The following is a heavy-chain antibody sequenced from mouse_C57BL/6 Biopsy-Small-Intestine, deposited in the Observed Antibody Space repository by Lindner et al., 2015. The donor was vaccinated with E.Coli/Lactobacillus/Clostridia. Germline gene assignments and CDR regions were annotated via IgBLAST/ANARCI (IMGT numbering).Heavy chain of an antibody. Sequence: SVKVSCKTSGYTFTDYGISWVRQAPGQGLEWLGWISAYYGYTDYSEKVQGRVTLTTETSTRTAYMELGSLRSDDTAVYYCTILTHCSGVTCYSYDHWGQGTLVTVSS. J-gene: IGHJ4*01. D-gene: IGHD2-12*01. CDR1: GYTFTDYG. V-gene: IGHV1-74*01. CDR3: TILTHCSGVTCYSYDH. CDR2: ISAYYGYT.